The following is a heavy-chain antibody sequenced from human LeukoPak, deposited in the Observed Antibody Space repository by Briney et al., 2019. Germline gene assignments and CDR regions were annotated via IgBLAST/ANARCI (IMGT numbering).Heavy chain of an antibody. V-gene: IGHV4-59*04. CDR3: MRRTSGSYSDY. J-gene: IGHJ4*02. CDR2: ISYSGSTT. Sequence: SETLSLTCTVSGGPITDHYWSWVRQPPGKGLEWIATISYSGSTTSYNPSLKSRVTISVDTSKNQFSLKLNSVTAADTAVYYCMRRTSGSYSDYWGQGTLVTVSS. CDR1: GGPITDHY. D-gene: IGHD1-26*01.